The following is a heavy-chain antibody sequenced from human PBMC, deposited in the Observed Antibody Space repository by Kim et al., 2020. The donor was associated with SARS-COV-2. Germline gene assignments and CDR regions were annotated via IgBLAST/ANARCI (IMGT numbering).Heavy chain of an antibody. CDR2: IYPGDSDT. D-gene: IGHD6-19*01. CDR1: GYSFTSYW. CDR3: ARLVGQWLTPNYYYYYGMDV. V-gene: IGHV5-51*01. J-gene: IGHJ6*02. Sequence: VESLKISCKGSGYSFTSYWIGWVRQMPGKGLEWMGIIYPGDSDTRYSPSFQGQVTISADKSISTAYLQWSSLKASDTAMYYCARLVGQWLTPNYYYYYGMDVWGQGTTVTVSS.